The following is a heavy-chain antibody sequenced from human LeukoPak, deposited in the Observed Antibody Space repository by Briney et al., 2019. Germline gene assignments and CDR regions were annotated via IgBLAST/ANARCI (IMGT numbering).Heavy chain of an antibody. CDR2: ISYDGSNK. D-gene: IGHD3-22*01. J-gene: IGHJ1*01. V-gene: IGHV3-30*18. Sequence: GGSLRLSCAASGFTFSSYGMHWVRQAPGKGLEWVAVISYDGSNKYYADSVKGRFTISRDNSKNTLYLQMNSLRTEDTALYYCAKVYRYYDSSCQHWGQGTLVTVSS. CDR3: AKVYRYYDSSCQH. CDR1: GFTFSSYG.